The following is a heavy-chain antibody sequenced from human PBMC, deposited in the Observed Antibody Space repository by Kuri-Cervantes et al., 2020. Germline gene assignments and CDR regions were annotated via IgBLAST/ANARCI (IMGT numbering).Heavy chain of an antibody. CDR3: ARTHYYGSGSYTQRDY. D-gene: IGHD3-10*01. CDR1: GGSISSGDYY. V-gene: IGHV4-30-4*01. J-gene: IGHJ4*02. Sequence: LRLSCTVSGGSISSGDYYWSWIRQPPGKGLEWIGYIYYSGSTYYNPSLKSRVTISVDTSKNQFSLKLSSVTAADTAVYYCARTHYYGSGSYTQRDYWGQGTLVTVSS. CDR2: IYYSGST.